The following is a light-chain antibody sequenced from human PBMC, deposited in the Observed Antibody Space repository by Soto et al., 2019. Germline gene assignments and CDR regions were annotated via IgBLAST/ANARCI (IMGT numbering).Light chain of an antibody. CDR2: GAS. CDR3: PHSYLLPFP. V-gene: IGKV4-1*01. CDR1: QSVLYNSNNQNY. Sequence: DGGRSQSPDSLCVSLGERATINWRCIQSVLYNSNNQNYLAWYQQKSGQPPKLLIYGASARESGVPARFSGSGSGTDFTLTINGLQADDVAVYYCPHSYLLPFPFGPGTKVAI. J-gene: IGKJ3*01.